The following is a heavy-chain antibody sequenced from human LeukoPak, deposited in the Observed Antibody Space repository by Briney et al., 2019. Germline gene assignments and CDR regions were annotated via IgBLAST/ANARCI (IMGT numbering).Heavy chain of an antibody. J-gene: IGHJ4*02. V-gene: IGHV3-53*01. CDR2: IYTDDTT. CDR1: GFTVGHYY. CDR3: ARRAGAYSHPYDY. Sequence: PGGSLRLSCAASGFTVGHYYMSWVRQAPGKGLECVSVIYTDDTTYYADSVKGRFTISRDDSKNTLSLQMDSLRAEDTAVYYCARRAGAYSHPYDYWGQGTLVTVSS. D-gene: IGHD4/OR15-4a*01.